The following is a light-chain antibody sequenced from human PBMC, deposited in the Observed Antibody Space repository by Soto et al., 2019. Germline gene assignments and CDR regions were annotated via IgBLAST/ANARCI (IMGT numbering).Light chain of an antibody. V-gene: IGKV1-5*03. Sequence: DIQMTQSPSTLPASVGDRVTITCRASQTISSWLAWYQQKPGTAPKLLIYKASYLESGVPSRFSGSGSGTEFTLTISSLQPDDFATYYCQQYSSYSPSTFGQVTKVEIK. CDR1: QTISSW. CDR3: QQYSSYSPST. CDR2: KAS. J-gene: IGKJ1*01.